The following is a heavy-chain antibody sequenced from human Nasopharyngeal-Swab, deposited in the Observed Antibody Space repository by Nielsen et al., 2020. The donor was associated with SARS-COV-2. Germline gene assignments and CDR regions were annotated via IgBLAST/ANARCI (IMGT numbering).Heavy chain of an antibody. CDR3: ATAGPAATDYYYMDV. V-gene: IGHV1-24*01. J-gene: IGHJ6*03. D-gene: IGHD2-2*01. Sequence: WVRQAPGQGLEWMGGFDPEDGETIYAQKFQGRVTMTEDTSTDTAYMELSSLRSEDTAVYHCATAGPAATDYYYMDVWGKGTTVTVSS. CDR2: FDPEDGET.